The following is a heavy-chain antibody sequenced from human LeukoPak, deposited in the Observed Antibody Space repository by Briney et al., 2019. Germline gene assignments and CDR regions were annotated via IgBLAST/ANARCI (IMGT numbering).Heavy chain of an antibody. J-gene: IGHJ6*03. D-gene: IGHD3-10*01. Sequence: ASETLSLTCAVSGGSISSCNWWSWVRQPPGKGLEWIGEIYHSGSTNYNPSLKSRVTISVDTSKKQFSLKLTSVIAADTAVYYCARVAKHFRGGHSFYFMDVWGIGTTVTISS. V-gene: IGHV4-4*02. CDR2: IYHSGST. CDR3: ARVAKHFRGGHSFYFMDV. CDR1: GGSISSCNW.